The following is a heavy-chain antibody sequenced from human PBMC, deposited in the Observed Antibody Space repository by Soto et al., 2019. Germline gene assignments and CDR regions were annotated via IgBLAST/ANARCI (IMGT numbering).Heavy chain of an antibody. CDR2: IYYRGSA. V-gene: IGHV4-39*01. CDR1: GGSISSSSHY. Sequence: SETLSLTCSVSGGSISSSSHYWGWIRQSPGKGPDWIGSIYYRGSAYYNPSLKSRVTISVDTSKNQFSLKLRSVTAADTSVYYCARHPGIAAHFDFWGQGTLVTVSS. J-gene: IGHJ4*02. D-gene: IGHD6-13*01. CDR3: ARHPGIAAHFDF.